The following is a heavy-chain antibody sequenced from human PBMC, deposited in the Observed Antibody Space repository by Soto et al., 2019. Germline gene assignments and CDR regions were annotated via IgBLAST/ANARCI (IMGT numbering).Heavy chain of an antibody. J-gene: IGHJ4*02. CDR2: IDPSDSYT. D-gene: IGHD5-18*01. CDR1: GYSFTSYW. V-gene: IGHV5-10-1*01. CDR3: ASGEGYSYGTYYFDH. Sequence: LGESLKISCKGSGYSFTSYWISWVRQMPGKGLEWMGRIDPSDSYTNYSPSFQGHVTISADKSISTAYLQWSSLKASDTAMYYCASGEGYSYGTYYFDHWGQGTLVTVSS.